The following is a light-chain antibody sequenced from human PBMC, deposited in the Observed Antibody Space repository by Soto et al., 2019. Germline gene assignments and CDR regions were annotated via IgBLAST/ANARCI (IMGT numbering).Light chain of an antibody. CDR3: CSYVGSSNVV. J-gene: IGLJ2*01. V-gene: IGLV2-23*02. CDR1: SSDIGNYNL. Sequence: QSALTQPASLSGSPGQSITISCTGTSSDIGNYNLVSWYQQRPGKAPKLLIYEVSKRPSGVSNRFSGSKAGNTASLIISGLQAEDEADYFCCSYVGSSNVVFGGGTKVTVL. CDR2: EVS.